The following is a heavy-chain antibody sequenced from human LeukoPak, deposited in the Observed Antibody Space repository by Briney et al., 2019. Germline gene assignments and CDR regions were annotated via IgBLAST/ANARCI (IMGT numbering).Heavy chain of an antibody. CDR1: GGSISSYY. Sequence: SETLSLTCAVSGGSISSYYWSWIRQPPGKGLEWIGYIYYSGSTNYNPSLKSRVTISVDTSKNQFSLKLSSVTAADTAVYYCAGVSYNWNDGPPYYYGMDVWGQGTTVTVSS. CDR3: AGVSYNWNDGPPYYYGMDV. J-gene: IGHJ6*02. D-gene: IGHD1-1*01. CDR2: IYYSGST. V-gene: IGHV4-59*01.